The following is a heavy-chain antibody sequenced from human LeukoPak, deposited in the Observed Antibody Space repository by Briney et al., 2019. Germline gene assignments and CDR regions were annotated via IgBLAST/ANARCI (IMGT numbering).Heavy chain of an antibody. CDR3: ARDFHGDYAA. J-gene: IGHJ5*02. D-gene: IGHD4-17*01. Sequence: SETLSVNCTVSGGSISSYYWSWIRQPPGKGLEWIGYIYYSGSTNYNPSLKSRVTISVDTSKNQFSLKLSSVTAADTAVYYCARDFHGDYAAWGQGTLVTVSS. CDR1: GGSISSYY. CDR2: IYYSGST. V-gene: IGHV4-59*01.